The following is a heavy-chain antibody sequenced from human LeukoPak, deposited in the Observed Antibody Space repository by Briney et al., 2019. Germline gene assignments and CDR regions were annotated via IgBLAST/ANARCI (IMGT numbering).Heavy chain of an antibody. CDR3: ARDRHTLTDSSSPEFDY. V-gene: IGHV3-21*01. CDR1: GFTFSSYS. D-gene: IGHD6-6*01. CDR2: ISSSSSYI. J-gene: IGHJ4*02. Sequence: PGGSLRLSCAASGFTFSSYSMNWVRQAPGKGLEWVSSISSSSSYIYYADSVKGRFTISRDNAKNSLYLQMNSLRAEDTAVYYCARDRHTLTDSSSPEFDYWGQGTLVTVSS.